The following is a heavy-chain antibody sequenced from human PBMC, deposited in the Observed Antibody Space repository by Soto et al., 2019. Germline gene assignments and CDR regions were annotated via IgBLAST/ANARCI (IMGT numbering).Heavy chain of an antibody. Sequence: GASVKVSCKTSGYTFTAYAMDWVRQTPGQRLEWVGCINVGTGDTEYSQQFQGRVNIHRDTYARTLYMELSSLRSEDTAVYYCARDLDTSMSAPLDYGGQGSLVTVSS. J-gene: IGHJ4*02. V-gene: IGHV1-3*01. CDR3: ARDLDTSMSAPLDY. CDR2: INVGTGDT. CDR1: GYTFTAYA. D-gene: IGHD5-18*01.